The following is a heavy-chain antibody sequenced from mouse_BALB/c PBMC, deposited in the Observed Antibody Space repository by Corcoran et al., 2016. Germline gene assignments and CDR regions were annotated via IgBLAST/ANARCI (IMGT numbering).Heavy chain of an antibody. CDR1: GFNIKDTY. J-gene: IGHJ1*01. D-gene: IGHD2-14*01. CDR3: ARSNYRYDGDGYTDV. V-gene: IGHV14-3*02. CDR2: IDPANGNT. Sequence: EVQLQQSGAELVKPGASVKLSCTASGFNIKDTYMHWVKQRPEQGLEWIGRIDPANGNTKYDPKFQGKATITADTSSNTAYLQLSSLTSEDTAVYYWARSNYRYDGDGYTDVWGAGTTVTVSS.